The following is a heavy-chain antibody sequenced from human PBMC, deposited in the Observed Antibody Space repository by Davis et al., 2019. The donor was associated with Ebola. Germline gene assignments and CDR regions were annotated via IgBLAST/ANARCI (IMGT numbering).Heavy chain of an antibody. Sequence: SGPTLVKPTQTLTLTCTFSGFSLSTSGMCVSWIRQPPGKALEWLALIDWDDDKYYSTSLKTRLTISKDTSKNQVVLTMTNMDPVDTATYYCARTLAYYDFWSGYYYRGYYFDYWGQGTLVTVS. CDR3: ARTLAYYDFWSGYYYRGYYFDY. V-gene: IGHV2-70*01. D-gene: IGHD3-3*01. CDR1: GFSLSTSGMC. J-gene: IGHJ4*02. CDR2: IDWDDDK.